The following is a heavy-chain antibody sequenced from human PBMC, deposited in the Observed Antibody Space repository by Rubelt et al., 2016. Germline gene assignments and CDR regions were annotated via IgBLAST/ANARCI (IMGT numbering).Heavy chain of an antibody. J-gene: IGHJ4*02. CDR2: IIPIFGTA. D-gene: IGHD3-16*01. CDR3: ARVGDGTFDY. Sequence: SWVRQAPGQGLEWMGGIIPIFGTANYAQKFQGRVTITADKSTSTAYMELSSLRSEDTAVYYCARVGDGTFDYWGQGTLVTVSS. V-gene: IGHV1-69*06.